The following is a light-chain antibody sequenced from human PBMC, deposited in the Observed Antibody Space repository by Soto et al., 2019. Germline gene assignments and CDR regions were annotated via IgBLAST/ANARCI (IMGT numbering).Light chain of an antibody. Sequence: DYQVTQSPSTLSASVGDRVTITCRASQNIYTWLAWYQQKPGIAPKLLIHKASTLESGVPSRFSGSGFGTEFTLTISGLQPEDSATYYCQQYERYSTFGQGTKVE. J-gene: IGKJ1*01. CDR3: QQYERYST. CDR2: KAS. V-gene: IGKV1-5*03. CDR1: QNIYTW.